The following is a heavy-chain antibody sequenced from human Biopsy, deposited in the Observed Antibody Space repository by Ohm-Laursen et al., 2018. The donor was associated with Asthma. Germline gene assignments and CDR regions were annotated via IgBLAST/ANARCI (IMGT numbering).Heavy chain of an antibody. CDR1: GGTFSTYV. CDR3: ARKAGSCISRTCYSLDF. V-gene: IGHV1-69*01. Sequence: GSSVKVSCKSLGGTFSTYVIGWVRQAPGQGLEWMGGINSVFGTTTYPQKFQDRVTITADDSTSTVYTELSSLRSEDTAVYYCARKAGSCISRTCYSLDFWGQGTLVTVSS. CDR2: INSVFGTT. D-gene: IGHD2-2*01. J-gene: IGHJ4*02.